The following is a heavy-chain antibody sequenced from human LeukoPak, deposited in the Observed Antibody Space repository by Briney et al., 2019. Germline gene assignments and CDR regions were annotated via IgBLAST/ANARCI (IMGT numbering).Heavy chain of an antibody. Sequence: GGSLRLSCAASGFTFNSYWMNWVRQAPGKGLEWVANIKRDGSEKYYVDSVKGRFTISRDNAKNSLDLQMNSLRVEDTAVYYCAREELIGRNFDYWGQGTLVTVSS. CDR3: AREELIGRNFDY. J-gene: IGHJ4*02. D-gene: IGHD1-7*01. V-gene: IGHV3-7*03. CDR1: GFTFNSYW. CDR2: IKRDGSEK.